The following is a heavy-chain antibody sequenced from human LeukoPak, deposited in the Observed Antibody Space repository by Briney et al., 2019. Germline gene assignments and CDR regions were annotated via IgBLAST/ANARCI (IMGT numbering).Heavy chain of an antibody. CDR1: GFTFSSYG. CDR2: TSSSDAGT. Sequence: GGSLRLSCAASGFTFSSYGMSWVRQAPGKGLEWVSATSSSDAGTYYADSVRGRFTISRDNSKNTLYLQMNSLRLEDAAVYFCARAPVTSCRGAYCYPFDYWGQGTQVTVSS. J-gene: IGHJ4*02. CDR3: ARAPVTSCRGAYCYPFDY. V-gene: IGHV3-23*01. D-gene: IGHD2-21*01.